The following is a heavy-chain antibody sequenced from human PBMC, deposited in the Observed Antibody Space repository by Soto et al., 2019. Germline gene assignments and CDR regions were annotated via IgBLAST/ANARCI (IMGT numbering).Heavy chain of an antibody. D-gene: IGHD3-10*01. V-gene: IGHV4-59*01. CDR2: IYYSGST. CDR1: GGSISSYY. Sequence: SETLSLTCTVSGGSISSYYWSWIRQPPGKGLEWIGYIYYSGSTNYNPSLKSRVTISVDTSKNQFSLKLSSVTAADTAVYYCARTGRLLWFGELLWWFDPWGQGTLVTVSS. CDR3: ARTGRLLWFGELLWWFDP. J-gene: IGHJ5*02.